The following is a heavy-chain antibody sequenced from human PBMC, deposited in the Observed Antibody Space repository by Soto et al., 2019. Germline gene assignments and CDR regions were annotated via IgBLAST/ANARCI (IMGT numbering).Heavy chain of an antibody. CDR3: ATWTLAAVVPAARPSYYYYGMDV. CDR1: GYTFTSYG. J-gene: IGHJ6*02. Sequence: ASVKVSCKASGYTFTSYGISWVRQAPGQGLEWMGWISAYNGNTNYAQKLQGRVTMTTDTSTSTAYMELGSLKSDDTAVYYCATWTLAAVVPAARPSYYYYGMDVWGQGTTVTVSS. V-gene: IGHV1-18*01. D-gene: IGHD2-2*01. CDR2: ISAYNGNT.